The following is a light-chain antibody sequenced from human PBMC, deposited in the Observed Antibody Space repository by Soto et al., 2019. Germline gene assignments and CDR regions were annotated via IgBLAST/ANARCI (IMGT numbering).Light chain of an antibody. CDR3: AAWDDSLSGPVVV. CDR1: SSNIGSNY. V-gene: IGLV1-47*01. CDR2: RNN. Sequence: QSVLTQPPSASGTPGQRVTISCSGSSSNIGSNYVYWYQQLPGTAPKLLIYRNNQRPSGVPDRFSGSKSGTSASLAISGLRSEDEADYYCAAWDDSLSGPVVVFGGGPKVTVL. J-gene: IGLJ2*01.